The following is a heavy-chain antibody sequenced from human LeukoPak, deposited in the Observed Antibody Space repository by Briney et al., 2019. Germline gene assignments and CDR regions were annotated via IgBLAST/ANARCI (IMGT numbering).Heavy chain of an antibody. Sequence: GGSLRLSCAASGFTFSSYSMNWVRQAPGKGLEWVSYISSSSSYIYYADSVKGRFTISRDNAKNSLYLQMNSLRAEDTAVYYCARDRGDYMDVWGKGTTVTVSS. CDR2: ISSSSSYI. CDR1: GFTFSSYS. J-gene: IGHJ6*03. CDR3: ARDRGDYMDV. V-gene: IGHV3-21*05. D-gene: IGHD3-10*01.